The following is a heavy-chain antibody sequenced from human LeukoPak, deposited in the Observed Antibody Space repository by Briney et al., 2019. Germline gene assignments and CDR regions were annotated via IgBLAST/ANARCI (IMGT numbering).Heavy chain of an antibody. CDR3: ARDHPLGIAAAGSETTYFHY. J-gene: IGHJ4*02. D-gene: IGHD6-13*01. V-gene: IGHV4-4*07. CDR2: IYTSGST. Sequence: PSETLSRTCTGYGGSVCIYYWSWIRQPPGQGLEWIGSIYTSGSTNYNPSLKSRITMSAETSKNEFSQQLSSVTDAATAGYCCARDHPLGIAAAGSETTYFHYWGGGTMVTVCS. CDR1: GGSVCIYY.